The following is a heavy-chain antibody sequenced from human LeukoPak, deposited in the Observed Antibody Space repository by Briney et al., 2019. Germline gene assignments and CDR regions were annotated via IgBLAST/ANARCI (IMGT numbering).Heavy chain of an antibody. Sequence: ASVKVSCKASGYTFTDYYMHWVRQAPGQGLERMGWINPNSGGTNYAQKFQGRVTMTRDTSTSTAYMELSRLRSDDTAVYYCAREGPIVGATHLVDYWAQGTLVTVSS. CDR2: INPNSGGT. CDR1: GYTFTDYY. CDR3: AREGPIVGATHLVDY. J-gene: IGHJ4*02. D-gene: IGHD1-26*01. V-gene: IGHV1-2*02.